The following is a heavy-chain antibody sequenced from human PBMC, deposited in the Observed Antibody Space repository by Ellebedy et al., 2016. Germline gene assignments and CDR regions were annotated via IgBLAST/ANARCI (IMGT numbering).Heavy chain of an antibody. V-gene: IGHV4-59*01. J-gene: IGHJ3*01. Sequence: SETLSLTCTVSGGSIGNYYWNWIRQSPGKGLEWIGYSHYSGSTYYNPSLKSRVTMSVDTSKSQFSLRLTSVTAADTAVYYCAKWNGDWYAFDVWGQGTMVTVSS. D-gene: IGHD1-1*01. CDR2: SHYSGST. CDR1: GGSIGNYY. CDR3: AKWNGDWYAFDV.